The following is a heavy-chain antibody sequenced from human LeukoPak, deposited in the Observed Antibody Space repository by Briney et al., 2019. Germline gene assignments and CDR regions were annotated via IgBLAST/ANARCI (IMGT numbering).Heavy chain of an antibody. D-gene: IGHD3-22*01. CDR2: ISGSGGGT. Sequence: GGSLRLSCVVSGITLSNYGMSWVRQAPGKGLEWVAGISGSGGGTKYADSVKGRFTISGDNRKNTLYLQMNSLRAEDTAMYFCAKRGVVIRVILVGFHKEAYYFDSWGQGALVTVSS. J-gene: IGHJ4*02. V-gene: IGHV3-23*01. CDR3: AKRGVVIRVILVGFHKEAYYFDS. CDR1: GITLSNYG.